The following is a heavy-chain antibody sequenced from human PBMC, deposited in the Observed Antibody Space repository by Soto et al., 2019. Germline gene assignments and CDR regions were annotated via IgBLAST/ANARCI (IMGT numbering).Heavy chain of an antibody. V-gene: IGHV2-26*01. CDR1: GFSLSNARMG. Sequence: SGPTLVNPTETLTLTCTVSGFSLSNARMGVSWIRQPPGKALEWLAHIFSNDEKSYSTSLKSRLTISKDTSKSQVVLTMTNMDPVDTATYYCARMGTNFWSGRGRWFDPWGQGTLVTVSS. CDR2: IFSNDEK. D-gene: IGHD3-3*01. J-gene: IGHJ5*02. CDR3: ARMGTNFWSGRGRWFDP.